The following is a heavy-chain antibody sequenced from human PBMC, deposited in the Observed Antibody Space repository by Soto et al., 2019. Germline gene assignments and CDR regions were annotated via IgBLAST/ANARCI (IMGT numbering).Heavy chain of an antibody. V-gene: IGHV4-59*08. J-gene: IGHJ6*02. Sequence: SETLSLTCVVSGGSLGSYYRSWIRQPPGKGLEWIGYIYYSGSTNYNPSLKSRVTISVDTSKNQFSLKLSSVTAADTAVYYCARRLYYDSSGFEGGGMDVWGQGTTVTVSS. D-gene: IGHD3-22*01. CDR3: ARRLYYDSSGFEGGGMDV. CDR1: GGSLGSYY. CDR2: IYYSGST.